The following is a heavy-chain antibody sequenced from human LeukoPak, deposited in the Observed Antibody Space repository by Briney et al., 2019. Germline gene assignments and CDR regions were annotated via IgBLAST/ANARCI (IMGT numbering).Heavy chain of an antibody. D-gene: IGHD6-6*01. CDR3: ARGESSSSPLYYYYYYMDV. CDR1: GDSISSGTYY. J-gene: IGHJ6*03. Sequence: SETLSLTCTVSGDSISSGTYYWSWIRQPAGKGLEWIGRIYTSGSTNYNPSLKGRVTISVDTSKNQFSLKLTSVTAADTAVYYCARGESSSSPLYYYYYYMDVWAKGPRSPSP. V-gene: IGHV4-61*02. CDR2: IYTSGST.